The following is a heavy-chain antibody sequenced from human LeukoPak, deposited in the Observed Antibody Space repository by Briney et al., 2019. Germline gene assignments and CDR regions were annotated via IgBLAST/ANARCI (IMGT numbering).Heavy chain of an antibody. CDR1: GFTFSSYW. CDR3: ARVTYYYDSSGTGNY. V-gene: IGHV3-74*01. Sequence: GGSLRLSCAASGFTFSSYWMHWVRQAPGKGLVWVSRIKSDGVSTTYADSVKGRFTISRDNAKNTLYLQMNSLRAEDTAVYYCARVTYYYDSSGTGNYWGQGTLVTVSS. CDR2: IKSDGVST. D-gene: IGHD3-22*01. J-gene: IGHJ4*02.